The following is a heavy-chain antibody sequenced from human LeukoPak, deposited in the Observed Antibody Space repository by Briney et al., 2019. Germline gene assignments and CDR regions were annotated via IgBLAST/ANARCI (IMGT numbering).Heavy chain of an antibody. V-gene: IGHV3-23*01. J-gene: IGHJ6*02. CDR3: AKKIQQWLGPVAYYYYGMDV. Sequence: PGGSLRLSCAASGFTFSSYAMSWVRQAPGKGLEWVSAISGSGGSTYYADSVKGRFTISRDNSKNTLYLQMNSLRAEDTAVYYCAKKIQQWLGPVAYYYYGMDVWGQGTTVTVSS. D-gene: IGHD6-19*01. CDR2: ISGSGGST. CDR1: GFTFSSYA.